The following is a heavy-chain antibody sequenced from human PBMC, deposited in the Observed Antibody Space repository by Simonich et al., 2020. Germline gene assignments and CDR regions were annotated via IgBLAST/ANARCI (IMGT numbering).Heavy chain of an antibody. V-gene: IGHV3-30*07. Sequence: QVQLVESGGGVVQPGRSLRLSWAASGFTFSGYDMIWVRQARGKGLGWVAVISYDGSNKYYADSVKGRLTISRDNSKNTLYLQMNSLRAEDTAVYYCARDRNWGWFDPWGQGTLVTVSS. D-gene: IGHD7-27*01. CDR3: ARDRNWGWFDP. J-gene: IGHJ5*02. CDR1: GFTFSGYD. CDR2: ISYDGSNK.